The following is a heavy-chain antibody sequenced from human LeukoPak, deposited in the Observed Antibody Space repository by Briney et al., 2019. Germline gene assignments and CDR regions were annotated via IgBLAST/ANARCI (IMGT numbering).Heavy chain of an antibody. CDR1: GYTFTSYG. J-gene: IGHJ3*02. CDR3: ARDQEWELGNAFDI. V-gene: IGHV1-18*01. Sequence: ASVKVSCKASGYTFTSYGISWVRQVPGQGLEWKGWISAYNGNTNYAQKLQGRVTMTTDTSTSTAYMELRSLRSDDTAVYYCARDQEWELGNAFDIWGQGTMVTVSS. CDR2: ISAYNGNT. D-gene: IGHD1-26*01.